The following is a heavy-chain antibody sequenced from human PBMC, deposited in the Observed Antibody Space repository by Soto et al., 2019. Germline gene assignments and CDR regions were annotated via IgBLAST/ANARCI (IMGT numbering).Heavy chain of an antibody. Sequence: QVQLQESGPGLVKPSGTLSLTCAVSGGSISSSNWWSWVRQPPGKGLEWIGEIYHSGSTNYNPSLKSRVTMLVDKSKNQSSLIPNSVTAADTAVYYCSRGERRRTLYSTGYYKWFEPWGQGTLVTVSS. J-gene: IGHJ5*02. CDR1: GGSISSSNW. CDR2: IYHSGST. CDR3: SRGERRRTLYSTGYYKWFEP. D-gene: IGHD6-25*01. V-gene: IGHV4-4*02.